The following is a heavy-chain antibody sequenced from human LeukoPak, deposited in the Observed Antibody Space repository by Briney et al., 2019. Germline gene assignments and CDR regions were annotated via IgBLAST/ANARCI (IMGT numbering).Heavy chain of an antibody. J-gene: IGHJ6*02. CDR1: GGSISSSSYY. Sequence: SETLSLTCTVSGGSISSSSYYWGWIRQPPGKGLEWIGEINHSGSTNYNPSLKSRVTISVDTSKNQFSLKLSSVTAADTAVYYCARAPHGTLLYYYGSGSGYGMDVWGQGTTVTVSS. CDR2: INHSGST. D-gene: IGHD3-10*01. V-gene: IGHV4-39*07. CDR3: ARAPHGTLLYYYGSGSGYGMDV.